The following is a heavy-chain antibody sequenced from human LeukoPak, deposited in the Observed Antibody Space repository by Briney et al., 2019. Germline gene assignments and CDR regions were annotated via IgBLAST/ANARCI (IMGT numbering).Heavy chain of an antibody. CDR2: ISSNGGST. D-gene: IGHD6-19*01. CDR1: GFTFSSYA. CDR3: VKGGTYSSGWYGDY. Sequence: GGSLRVSCSASGFTFSSYAMHWVRQAPGKGLEYGSVISSNGGSTYYADSVKGRFTISRDNSKNTLYLQMSSLRAEDTAVYYCVKGGTYSSGWYGDYWGQGTLVTVSS. V-gene: IGHV3-64D*09. J-gene: IGHJ4*02.